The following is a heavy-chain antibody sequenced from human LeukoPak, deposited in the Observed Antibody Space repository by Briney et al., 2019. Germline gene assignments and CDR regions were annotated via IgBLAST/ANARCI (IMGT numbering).Heavy chain of an antibody. J-gene: IGHJ4*02. V-gene: IGHV1-2*02. Sequence: ASVNVSCKASGYTFTGYYMHWVRQAPGQGLEWMGWINPNSGGTNYAQKFQGRVTMTRDTSISTAYMELSRLRSDDTAVYYCARATRTAAIVATIPLDYWGQGTLVTVSS. CDR2: INPNSGGT. CDR1: GYTFTGYY. CDR3: ARATRTAAIVATIPLDY. D-gene: IGHD5-12*01.